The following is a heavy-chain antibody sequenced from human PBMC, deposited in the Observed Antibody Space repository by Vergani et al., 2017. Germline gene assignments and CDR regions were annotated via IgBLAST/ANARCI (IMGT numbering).Heavy chain of an antibody. V-gene: IGHV3-11*01. Sequence: QVQLVESGGGLVKPGGSLRLSCAASGFTFSDYYMSWIRQAPGKGLEWVSYISSSGSTIYYADSVKGRFTISRDNAKTSLYLQMNSLRAEDTAGDYCARDLKYDGGRVRYFDLWGRGSLVTVSS. CDR1: GFTFSDYY. J-gene: IGHJ2*01. CDR3: ARDLKYDGGRVRYFDL. CDR2: ISSSGSTI. D-gene: IGHD4-23*01.